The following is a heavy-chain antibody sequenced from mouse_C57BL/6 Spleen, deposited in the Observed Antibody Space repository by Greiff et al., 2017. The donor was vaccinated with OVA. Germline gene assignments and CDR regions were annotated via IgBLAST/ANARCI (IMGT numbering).Heavy chain of an antibody. J-gene: IGHJ1*03. V-gene: IGHV5-16*01. CDR3: ARERGYYGSSYCDV. Sequence: EVKLQESEGGLVQPGSSMKLSCTASGFTFSDYYMAWVRQVPEKGLEWVANINYDGSSTYYLDSLTSRFIISRDNAKNILNLQMSSLKSEDTATYYCARERGYYGSSYCDVWGTGTTVTVSS. CDR1: GFTFSDYY. D-gene: IGHD1-1*01. CDR2: INYDGSST.